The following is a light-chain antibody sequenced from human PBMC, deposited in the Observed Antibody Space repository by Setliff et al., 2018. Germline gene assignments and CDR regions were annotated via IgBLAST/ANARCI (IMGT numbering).Light chain of an antibody. CDR2: DVT. Sequence: QSALTQPPSASGSPGQSVTISCTGTSNDVWGHNYVSWYQQHPGKAPQLIIYDVTKRPSGVPDRFSGSKSGNTASLTISGLQAEDEADYYCSSYTSSSTHYVFGTGTKGTVL. CDR1: SNDVWGHNY. CDR3: SSYTSSSTHYV. J-gene: IGLJ1*01. V-gene: IGLV2-8*01.